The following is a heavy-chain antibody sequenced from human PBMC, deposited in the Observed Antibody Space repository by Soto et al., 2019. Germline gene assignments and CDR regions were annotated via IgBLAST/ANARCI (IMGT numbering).Heavy chain of an antibody. J-gene: IGHJ6*02. CDR1: GFTFSSYG. CDR2: ISYDGSNK. D-gene: IGHD6-6*01. CDR3: AKDLRQLETKSQYYYYYYGMDV. Sequence: QVQLVESGGGVVQPGRSLRLSCAASGFTFSSYGMHWVRQAPGKGLEWVAVISYDGSNKYYADSVKGRFTISRDNSKNTLYLQMNSLRAEDTAVYYCAKDLRQLETKSQYYYYYYGMDVWGQGTTVTVSS. V-gene: IGHV3-30*18.